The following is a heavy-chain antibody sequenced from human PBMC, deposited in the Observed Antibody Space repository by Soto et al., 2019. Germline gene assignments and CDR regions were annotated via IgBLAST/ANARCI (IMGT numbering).Heavy chain of an antibody. D-gene: IGHD2-21*01. CDR3: ARLRIATNNYKWFDP. J-gene: IGHJ5*02. V-gene: IGHV4-31*03. CDR2: IYVTGAV. Sequence: SETLSLTCSVSSAALNSGNYYWSWIRQVPGKGLEWIGHIYVTGAVDYNPSLRDRITISQDTSERQFSLNLRLVTAADTAVYYCARLRIATNNYKWFDPWGQGTLVTVSS. CDR1: SAALNSGNYY.